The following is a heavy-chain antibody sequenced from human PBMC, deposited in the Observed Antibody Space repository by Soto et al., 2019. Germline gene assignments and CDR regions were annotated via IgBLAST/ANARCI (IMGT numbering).Heavy chain of an antibody. D-gene: IGHD3-22*01. V-gene: IGHV1-69*02. CDR2: IIPILGIA. CDR3: ARYYYDSSGYCNY. Sequence: SVKVSCKASGGTFSSYTISWVRQAPGQGLEWMGRIIPILGIANYAQKFQGRVTITADKSTSTAYMELSSLRSEDTAVYYCARYYYDSSGYCNYWGQGTLVTVSS. J-gene: IGHJ4*02. CDR1: GGTFSSYT.